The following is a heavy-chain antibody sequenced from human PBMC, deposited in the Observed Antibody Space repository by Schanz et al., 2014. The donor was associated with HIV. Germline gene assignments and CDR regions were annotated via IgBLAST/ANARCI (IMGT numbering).Heavy chain of an antibody. D-gene: IGHD3-22*01. CDR2: ISYDGTNK. J-gene: IGHJ6*02. V-gene: IGHV3-30*18. Sequence: QVQLVESGGGVVQPGRSLRLSCAASGFTFNSYGMHWVRQAPGKGLEWVAVISYDGTNKKFADSVKGRFTISRDNSKNTLYLQMKSPRAADTAVYYCAKDRNYYDDKYWGKGNYYYYYGMDVWGQGTTVIVS. CDR3: AKDRNYYDDKYWGKGNYYYYYGMDV. CDR1: GFTFNSYG.